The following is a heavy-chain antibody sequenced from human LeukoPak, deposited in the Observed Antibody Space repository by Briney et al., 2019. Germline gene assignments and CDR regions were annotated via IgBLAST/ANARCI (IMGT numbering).Heavy chain of an antibody. Sequence: PSETLSLICAVYGGSFSGYYWSWIRQPPGKGLEWIGEINHSGSTNYNPSLKSRVTISVDTSKNQFSLKLSSVTAADTAVYYCARGSLDYWGQGTLVTVSS. CDR2: INHSGST. V-gene: IGHV4-34*01. D-gene: IGHD3-16*02. J-gene: IGHJ4*02. CDR3: ARGSLDY. CDR1: GGSFSGYY.